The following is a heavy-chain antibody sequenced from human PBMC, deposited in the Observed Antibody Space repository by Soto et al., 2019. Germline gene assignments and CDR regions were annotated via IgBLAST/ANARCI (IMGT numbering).Heavy chain of an antibody. J-gene: IGHJ4*02. CDR3: AKDGSWDGGGGES. D-gene: IGHD3-16*01. CDR1: GVTFSSYA. CDR2: IIPVFRTS. V-gene: IGHV1-69*18. Sequence: QVQLVQSGAKLKKPGSSVKVSCSASGVTFSSYAFTWVRQAPGQGLEWMGNIIPVFRTSNYAQGFQGRLTISADESTNTIYMELSSLRSEDTAVYFCAKDGSWDGGGGESWGQGTLVIVSS.